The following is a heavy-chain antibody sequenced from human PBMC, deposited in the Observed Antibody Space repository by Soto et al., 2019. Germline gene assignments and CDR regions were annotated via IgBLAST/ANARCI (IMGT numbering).Heavy chain of an antibody. CDR1: GYTFTSYG. CDR2: ISAYNGNT. V-gene: IGHV1-18*01. J-gene: IGHJ4*02. D-gene: IGHD3-3*01. CDR3: ARDITIFGVVIPPGDF. Sequence: QVQLVQSGAEVKKPGASVKVSCKASGYTFTSYGISWVRQAPGQGHEWMGWISAYNGNTNYAQKLQGRVTMTTDTATSTVYMELRSLRSDDTAGYYCARDITIFGVVIPPGDFWGRGAMVTVSS.